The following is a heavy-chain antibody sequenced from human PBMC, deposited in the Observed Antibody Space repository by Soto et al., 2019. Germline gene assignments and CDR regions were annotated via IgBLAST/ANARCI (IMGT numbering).Heavy chain of an antibody. CDR1: GFTFSSYA. V-gene: IGHV3-23*01. CDR2: ISGSGGST. CDR3: TRRGAVIPTAIAAFDI. D-gene: IGHD2-2*01. Sequence: GGSLRLSCAASGFTFSSYAMSWVRQAPGKGLEWVSAISGSGGSTYYADSVKGRFTISRDNSKNTLYLQMNGLRAEDTAIYYCTRRGAVIPTAIAAFDIWGQGTMVTVSS. J-gene: IGHJ3*02.